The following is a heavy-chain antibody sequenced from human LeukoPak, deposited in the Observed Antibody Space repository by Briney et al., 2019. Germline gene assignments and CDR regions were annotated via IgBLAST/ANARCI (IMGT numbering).Heavy chain of an antibody. Sequence: GGSLRLSCAASGFSFDDYAMHWVRQAPGKSLQWVSLISEDGCTTHYADSVKGRFTISRDNSKNSLYLQMNSLRTEDTALYYCTKAAGNIGYDPLDAFDIWGQGTVVTVSS. J-gene: IGHJ3*02. V-gene: IGHV3-43*02. CDR1: GFSFDDYA. D-gene: IGHD5-12*01. CDR3: TKAAGNIGYDPLDAFDI. CDR2: ISEDGCTT.